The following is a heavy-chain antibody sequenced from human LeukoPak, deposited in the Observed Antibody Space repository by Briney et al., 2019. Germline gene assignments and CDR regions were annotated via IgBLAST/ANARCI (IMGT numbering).Heavy chain of an antibody. D-gene: IGHD1-26*01. CDR2: IHYSGST. J-gene: IGHJ4*02. CDR1: GGSISSHF. Sequence: PSETLSLTCTVSGGSISSHFWSWIRQPPGKGLEWIGYIHYSGSTNYNPSLKSRVTISVDTSKNQFSLRLSSVTAADTAVYYCARDGYSGSSLFDYWGQGTLDTVSS. CDR3: ARDGYSGSSLFDY. V-gene: IGHV4-59*11.